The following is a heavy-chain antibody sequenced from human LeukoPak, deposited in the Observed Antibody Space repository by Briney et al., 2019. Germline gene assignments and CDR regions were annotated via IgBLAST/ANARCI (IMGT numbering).Heavy chain of an antibody. Sequence: SVKVSCKASGYTFTSYAMHWVRQAPGQGLEWMGGIIPIFGTANYAQKFQGRVTITADESTSTAYMELSSLRSEDTAVYYCARDHINKVHYYDSSGYYPTWGQGTLVTVSS. J-gene: IGHJ5*02. CDR1: GYTFTSYA. D-gene: IGHD3-22*01. CDR3: ARDHINKVHYYDSSGYYPT. CDR2: IIPIFGTA. V-gene: IGHV1-69*13.